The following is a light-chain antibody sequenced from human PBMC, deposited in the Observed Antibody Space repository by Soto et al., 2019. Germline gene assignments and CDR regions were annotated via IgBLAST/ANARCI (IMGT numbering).Light chain of an antibody. CDR2: GAS. J-gene: IGKJ2*03. V-gene: IGKV3-20*01. CDR3: QQYDSSPYS. CDR1: RSVFTSY. Sequence: EIVLTQSPGTLSLSPGERATLSCRASRSVFTSYLAWYQHKPGQAPRLLIYGASNRATGIPDRFSGSGSGTDCTLTISRLEPEDFAVYYCQQYDSSPYSFGQGTNLEIK.